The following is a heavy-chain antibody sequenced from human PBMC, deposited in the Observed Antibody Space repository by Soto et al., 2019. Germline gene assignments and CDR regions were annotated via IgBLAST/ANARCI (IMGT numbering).Heavy chain of an antibody. CDR3: ASTAGILLWFGEARYYFDY. CDR1: GGSFSGYY. V-gene: IGHV4-34*01. D-gene: IGHD3-10*01. J-gene: IGHJ4*02. CDR2: INHSGST. Sequence: QVHLQQWGAGLLKPSETLSLTCAVYGGSFSGYYWSWIRQPPGKGLEWIGEINHSGSTNYNPSLKRRVTISVDKSKHQFSLKLSSVTAADTAVYYCASTAGILLWFGEARYYFDYWGQGTLVTV.